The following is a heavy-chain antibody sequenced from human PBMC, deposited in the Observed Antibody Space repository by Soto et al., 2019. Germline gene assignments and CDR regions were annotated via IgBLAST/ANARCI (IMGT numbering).Heavy chain of an antibody. CDR1: GFTFSSYA. V-gene: IGHV3-30-3*01. J-gene: IGHJ3*02. CDR3: ARVHIVVVVAATHDAFDI. CDR2: ISYDGSNK. D-gene: IGHD2-15*01. Sequence: GGSLRLSCAASGFTFSSYAMHWVRQAPGKGLEWVAVISYDGSNKYYADSVKGRFTISRDNSKKTLYLQMNSLRAEDTAVYHCARVHIVVVVAATHDAFDIWGQGTMVPVSS.